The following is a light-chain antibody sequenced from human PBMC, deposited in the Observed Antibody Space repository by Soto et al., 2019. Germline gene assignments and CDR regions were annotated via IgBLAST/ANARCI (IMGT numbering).Light chain of an antibody. CDR2: SAS. CDR1: HSVSSSY. V-gene: IGKV3-20*01. CDR3: QQYGYSFWT. Sequence: ELVLTQSPGTLSLSPGERATLSCRVSHSVSSSYLAWYQQKPGQAPRLLIYSASSRATGIPVRFSGSGSGTDYTLTISRLEPEDFAVYYCQQYGYSFWTFGQGTKVEIK. J-gene: IGKJ1*01.